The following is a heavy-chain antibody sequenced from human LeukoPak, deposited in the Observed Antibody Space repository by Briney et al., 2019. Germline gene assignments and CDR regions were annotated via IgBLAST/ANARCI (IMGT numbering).Heavy chain of an antibody. D-gene: IGHD6-13*01. CDR2: IYYSGST. V-gene: IGHV4-39*01. J-gene: IGHJ5*02. CDR1: AGSISSSSYY. Sequence: SETLSLTCTVSAGSISSSSYYWGWIRQPPGKGLEWIGSIYYSGSTYYNPSLKSRVTISVDTSKNQFSLKLSSVTAADTAVYYCARRDSSSWYNWFYPWGQGTLVTVSS. CDR3: ARRDSSSWYNWFYP.